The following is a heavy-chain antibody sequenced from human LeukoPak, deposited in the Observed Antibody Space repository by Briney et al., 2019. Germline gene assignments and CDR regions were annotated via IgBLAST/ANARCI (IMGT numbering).Heavy chain of an antibody. J-gene: IGHJ4*02. D-gene: IGHD2-2*01. CDR1: GFTVSSNY. V-gene: IGHV3-53*01. Sequence: GGSLRLSCAASGFTVSSNYTIWVRQAPGRGLEWVSVIYGGGSTYYADSVKGRFTISRDNSKNTLYLQMNSLRAEDRAVYYCARVSTAVSLAIDSWGQGTLVTVST. CDR3: ARVSTAVSLAIDS. CDR2: IYGGGST.